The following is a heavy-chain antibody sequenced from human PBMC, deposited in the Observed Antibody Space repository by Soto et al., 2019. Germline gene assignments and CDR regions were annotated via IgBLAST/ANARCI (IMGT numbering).Heavy chain of an antibody. Sequence: SETLSLTCTVSGVSISSYDWSWIRQLPGKGLEWIGYIYYSVSTYYNPSLKSRATISVDTSKNQFSLKLSSVTAADTAVYYCERAQREWWFGELFFWFDPWGQGTLVTVS. CDR2: IYYSVST. CDR1: GVSISSYD. V-gene: IGHV4-59*12. D-gene: IGHD3-10*01. J-gene: IGHJ5*02. CDR3: ERAQREWWFGELFFWFDP.